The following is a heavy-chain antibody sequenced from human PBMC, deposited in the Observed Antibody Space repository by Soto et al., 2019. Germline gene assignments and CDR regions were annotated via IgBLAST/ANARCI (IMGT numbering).Heavy chain of an antibody. V-gene: IGHV1-69*01. D-gene: IGHD1-1*01. Sequence: QVQLVQSGAEVKKPGSSVKVSCKASGGTFSSYAISWVRQAPGQGLEWMGGIIPIFGTANYAQKFQGRVTITADESTSTAYMELSSLRSEDTAVYYCATVPPAQLERLWRFDPWGQGTLVTVSS. CDR3: ATVPPAQLERLWRFDP. CDR1: GGTFSSYA. CDR2: IIPIFGTA. J-gene: IGHJ5*02.